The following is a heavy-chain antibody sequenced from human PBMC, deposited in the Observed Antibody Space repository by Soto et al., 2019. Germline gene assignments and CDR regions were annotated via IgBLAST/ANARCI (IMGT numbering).Heavy chain of an antibody. CDR3: ARHPGYYDILTGYTTYYFDS. V-gene: IGHV4-59*08. Sequence: ETLSLTCARSGGSISRYYWSWIRQTPGKGLEWIGYIYYSGSTYYNPSLKSRVTISLDTPKNQFSLKLSSVTAADTAVYYCARHPGYYDILTGYTTYYFDSWGQGILVTVSS. CDR1: GGSISRYY. J-gene: IGHJ4*02. CDR2: IYYSGST. D-gene: IGHD3-9*01.